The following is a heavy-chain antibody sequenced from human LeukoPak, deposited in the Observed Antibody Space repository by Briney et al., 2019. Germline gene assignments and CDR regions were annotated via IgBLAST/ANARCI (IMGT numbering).Heavy chain of an antibody. CDR2: ISGSGGST. D-gene: IGHD1-26*01. J-gene: IGHJ2*01. CDR3: AKGVRAWGIVGATTSWYFDL. V-gene: IGHV3-23*01. CDR1: GFTFNDYS. Sequence: PGGSLRLSCVASGFTFNDYSMHWVRQPPGKGLEWVSAISGSGGSTYYADSVKGRFTISRDNSKNTLYLQMNSLRAEDTAVYYCAKGVRAWGIVGATTSWYFDLWGRGTLVTVSS.